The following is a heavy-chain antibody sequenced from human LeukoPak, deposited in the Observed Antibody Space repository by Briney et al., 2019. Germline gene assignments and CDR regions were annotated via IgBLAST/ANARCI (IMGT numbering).Heavy chain of an antibody. CDR1: GFTFINYA. Sequence: GGSLRLSCAASGFTFINYAMTWVRQAPGKGLEWVSAISGSGGSTYYADSVKGRFTISRDNSKNTLYLQMNGLRAEDTAVYYCAKSTQLRGGIATDFDSWGQGTLVTVSS. D-gene: IGHD3-16*02. CDR2: ISGSGGST. V-gene: IGHV3-23*01. J-gene: IGHJ4*02. CDR3: AKSTQLRGGIATDFDS.